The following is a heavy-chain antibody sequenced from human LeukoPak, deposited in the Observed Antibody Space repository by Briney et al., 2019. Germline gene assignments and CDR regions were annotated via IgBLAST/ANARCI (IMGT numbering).Heavy chain of an antibody. Sequence: SETLSLTCTVSGGSISSYYWSWIRQPPGNGLEWIGYIYYSGTANYNPSLKSRVTISLDTSKNEFSLSLTSVTAADTAVYFCARASHRQYFVYWGQRTLVTVSS. CDR1: GGSISSYY. V-gene: IGHV4-59*01. CDR2: IYYSGTA. J-gene: IGHJ4*02. CDR3: ARASHRQYFVY.